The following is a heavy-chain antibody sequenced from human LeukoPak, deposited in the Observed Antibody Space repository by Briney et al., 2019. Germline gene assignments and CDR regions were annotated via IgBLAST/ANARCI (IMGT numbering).Heavy chain of an antibody. CDR1: GGSISSYY. J-gene: IGHJ4*02. D-gene: IGHD4-23*01. CDR3: ATKTDYGGNSYSDY. Sequence: SETLSLTCTVSGGSISSYYWSWIRQPPGKGLEWIGYIYYSGSTNYNPSLKSRVTISVDTSKNQFSLKLSSVTAADTAVYYCATKTDYGGNSYSDYWGQGTLVTVSS. CDR2: IYYSGST. V-gene: IGHV4-59*08.